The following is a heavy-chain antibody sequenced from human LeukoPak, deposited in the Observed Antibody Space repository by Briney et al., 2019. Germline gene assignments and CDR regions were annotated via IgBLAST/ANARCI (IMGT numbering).Heavy chain of an antibody. CDR3: ARGGYGDYRAYWYFDL. V-gene: IGHV4-61*02. J-gene: IGHJ2*01. Sequence: SETLSLTCTVSGGSISSASYYWSWIRQPAVKGLEWIGRIYTSGSTNYNPSLKSRVTISVDTSKNQFSLKLSSVTAADTAVYYCARGGYGDYRAYWYFDLWGRGTLVTVSS. CDR1: GGSISSASYY. D-gene: IGHD4-17*01. CDR2: IYTSGST.